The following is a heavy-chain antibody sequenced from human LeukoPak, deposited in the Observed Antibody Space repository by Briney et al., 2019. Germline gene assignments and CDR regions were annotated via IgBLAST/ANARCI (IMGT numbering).Heavy chain of an antibody. CDR2: INPNSGGT. Sequence: ASVKVSCKASGYTFTAYYMHWLRQAPGQGLEWMGWINPNSGGTKYAQKFQGRVTMTRDTSISTAYMEVSRLRSDDTAVYYCASDYGGNKGGAFDIWGQGTMVTVSS. V-gene: IGHV1-2*02. CDR3: ASDYGGNKGGAFDI. J-gene: IGHJ3*02. CDR1: GYTFTAYY. D-gene: IGHD4-23*01.